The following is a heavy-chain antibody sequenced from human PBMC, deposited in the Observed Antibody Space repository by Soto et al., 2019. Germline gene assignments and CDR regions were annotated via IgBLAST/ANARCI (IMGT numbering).Heavy chain of an antibody. J-gene: IGHJ4*02. D-gene: IGHD4-17*01. V-gene: IGHV4-31*03. CDR2: IYYSGST. CDR1: GGSISSGGYY. Sequence: SETLSLTCTVSGGSISSGGYYWSWIRQHPGKGLEWIGYIYYSGSTYYNPSLKSRVTISVDTSKNQFSLKLSSVTAADTAVYYCARGYYGGNSIFDYWGQGTLVTSPQ. CDR3: ARGYYGGNSIFDY.